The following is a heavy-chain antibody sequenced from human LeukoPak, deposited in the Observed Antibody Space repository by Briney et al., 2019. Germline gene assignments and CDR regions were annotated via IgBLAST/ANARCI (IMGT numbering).Heavy chain of an antibody. D-gene: IGHD6-13*01. CDR2: IIPIFGTA. J-gene: IGHJ6*03. CDR3: ARAQQLHLYYYMDV. Sequence: GASVKVSCKASGGTFSSYAISWVRQAPGQGLEWMGGIIPIFGTANYAQKFQGRVTITADESTSTAYMELSSLRSEDTAVYCCARAQQLHLYYYMDVWGKGTTVTVSS. V-gene: IGHV1-69*13. CDR1: GGTFSSYA.